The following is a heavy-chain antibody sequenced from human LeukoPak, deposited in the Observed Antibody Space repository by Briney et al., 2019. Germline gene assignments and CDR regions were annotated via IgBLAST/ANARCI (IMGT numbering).Heavy chain of an antibody. CDR2: ICSGGST. V-gene: IGHV3-53*01. CDR3: AKVGRRLLGYFDL. Sequence: GGSLRLSCAASGFTVSSNYMSWVRQAPGKGLEWVSVICSGGSTYYADSVKGRFTISRDNSKNTLYLQMNSLRAEDTAVYYCAKVGRRLLGYFDLWGRGTLVTVSS. CDR1: GFTVSSNY. D-gene: IGHD2-15*01. J-gene: IGHJ2*01.